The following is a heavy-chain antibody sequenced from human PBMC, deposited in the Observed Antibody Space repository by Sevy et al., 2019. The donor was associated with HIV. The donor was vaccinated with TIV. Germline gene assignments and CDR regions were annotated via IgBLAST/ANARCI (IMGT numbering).Heavy chain of an antibody. D-gene: IGHD2-21*01. J-gene: IGHJ4*02. Sequence: GGSLRLSCAASGFNIRVYWMLWVRQAPGKGLEWVANINEDGSTKYYLASVKGRFTISRDNAENSVFLQMNSLRVEDTAVYYCVRALFKADSLWGQGTLVTVSS. CDR3: VRALFKADSL. CDR2: INEDGSTK. CDR1: GFNIRVYW. V-gene: IGHV3-7*01.